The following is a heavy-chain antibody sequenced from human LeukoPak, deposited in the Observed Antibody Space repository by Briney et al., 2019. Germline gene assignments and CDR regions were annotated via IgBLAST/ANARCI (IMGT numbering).Heavy chain of an antibody. J-gene: IGHJ1*01. D-gene: IGHD6-13*01. Sequence: GASVKVSCKASEYTFASYYMHWVRQAPGQGLEWMGIINPSGGSTSYAQKLQGRVTITADESTSTAYMELSSLRSEDTAVYYCARDGDSSSWSAEYFQHWGQGTLVTVSS. CDR1: EYTFASYY. CDR3: ARDGDSSSWSAEYFQH. V-gene: IGHV1-46*04. CDR2: INPSGGST.